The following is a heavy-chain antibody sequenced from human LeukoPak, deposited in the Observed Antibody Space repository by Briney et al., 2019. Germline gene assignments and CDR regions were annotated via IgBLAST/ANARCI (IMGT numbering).Heavy chain of an antibody. CDR1: GFTVSSNY. Sequence: GGSLRLSCAVSGFTVSSNYMSWVRQAPGKGLEWVSVIYSGGSTYYADSVKGRFTISRDNSKNTLYLQMKSLRAEDTAVYYCARVGSWYGDYFDYWGQGTLVTVSS. J-gene: IGHJ4*02. CDR2: IYSGGST. V-gene: IGHV3-66*01. D-gene: IGHD6-13*01. CDR3: ARVGSWYGDYFDY.